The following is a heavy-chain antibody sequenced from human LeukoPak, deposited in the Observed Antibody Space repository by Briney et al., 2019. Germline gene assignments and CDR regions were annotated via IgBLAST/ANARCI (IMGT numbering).Heavy chain of an antibody. CDR1: GFTFNSYP. V-gene: IGHV3-23*01. CDR3: AKVKTAVTTHFDY. D-gene: IGHD4-17*01. Sequence: GGSLRLSCAASGFTFNSYPMRWVRQAPGKGLEWVSSITDSGDGTNYADSVKGRFTISRDNSRNTLFLQMNSLRAEDTALYYCAKVKTAVTTHFDYWGQGTLVTVSS. CDR2: ITDSGDGT. J-gene: IGHJ4*02.